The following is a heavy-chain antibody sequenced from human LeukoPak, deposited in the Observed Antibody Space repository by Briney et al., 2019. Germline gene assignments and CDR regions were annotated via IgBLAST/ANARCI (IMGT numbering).Heavy chain of an antibody. D-gene: IGHD6-6*01. Sequence: GGSLRLSCAASGFTFSDYYMSWIRQAPGKGLEWVSYVSSSGNDVDYADSVKGRFTISRNNARNLLYLQMNALRVEDTAIYFCARGGAARPDYWGRGTLVTVSP. CDR2: VSSSGNDV. CDR3: ARGGAARPDY. V-gene: IGHV3-11*04. CDR1: GFTFSDYY. J-gene: IGHJ4*02.